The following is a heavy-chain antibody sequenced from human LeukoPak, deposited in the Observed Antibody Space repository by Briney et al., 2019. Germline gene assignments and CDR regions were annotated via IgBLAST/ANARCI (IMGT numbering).Heavy chain of an antibody. Sequence: ASVKVSCKASGYTFTSYGISWVRQAPGQGLEWMGWISANNGNTGYAQKFQGRVTMTRNTSISTAYMELSSLRSEDTAVYYCARSSNYDFWSGYSNWFDPWGQGTLVTVSS. CDR3: ARSSNYDFWSGYSNWFDP. CDR1: GYTFTSYG. J-gene: IGHJ5*02. CDR2: ISANNGNT. D-gene: IGHD3-3*01. V-gene: IGHV1-8*02.